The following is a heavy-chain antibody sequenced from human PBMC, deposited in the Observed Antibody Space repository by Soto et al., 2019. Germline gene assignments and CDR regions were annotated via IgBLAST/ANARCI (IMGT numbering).Heavy chain of an antibody. CDR3: ARDGSSNCVDY. Sequence: QVQLVQSGAEEKKPGASVKVSCKASGYTFTIYYMHWVRQAPGQGLEWMGRINPSGGSTSYAQKFQGRVTMTRDTSTSTVYMELSSLRSEDTAVYYCARDGSSNCVDYWGQGTLVTVSS. J-gene: IGHJ4*02. D-gene: IGHD7-27*01. CDR2: INPSGGST. CDR1: GYTFTIYY. V-gene: IGHV1-46*01.